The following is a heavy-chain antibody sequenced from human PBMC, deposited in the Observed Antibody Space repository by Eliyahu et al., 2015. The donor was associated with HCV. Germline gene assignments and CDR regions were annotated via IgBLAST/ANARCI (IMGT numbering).Heavy chain of an antibody. CDR2: IYWNDDK. CDR1: GFSLSTSGVG. D-gene: IGHD5-12*01. CDR3: AHNMEATYDYNWFDP. V-gene: IGHV2-5*01. Sequence: QITLKESGPTLVKPTQTLTLTCTFSGFSLSTSGVGVGWIRQPPGKALEWLALIYWNDDKRYSPSLKSRLTITKDTSKNQVVLTMTNMDPVDTATYYCAHNMEATYDYNWFDPWGQGTLVTVSS. J-gene: IGHJ5*02.